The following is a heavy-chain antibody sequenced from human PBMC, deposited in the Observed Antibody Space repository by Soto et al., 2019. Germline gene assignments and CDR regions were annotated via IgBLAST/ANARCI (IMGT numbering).Heavy chain of an antibody. D-gene: IGHD5-12*01. Sequence: SDTLSLTCTVSGGSISSSSYYWGWIRQPPGKGLEWIGSIYYSGSTYYNPSLKSRVTISVDTSKNQFSLKLSSVTAADTAVYYCARNSNSGYDFDYWGQGTRVNVSS. V-gene: IGHV4-39*01. CDR3: ARNSNSGYDFDY. J-gene: IGHJ4*02. CDR1: GGSISSSSYY. CDR2: IYYSGST.